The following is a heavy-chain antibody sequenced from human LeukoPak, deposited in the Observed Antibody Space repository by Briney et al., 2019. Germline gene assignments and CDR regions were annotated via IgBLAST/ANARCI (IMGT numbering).Heavy chain of an antibody. J-gene: IGHJ4*02. CDR2: IWYDGSNK. Sequence: GGSLRLSCAASGFTFSSYGMHWVRQAPGKGLEWVAVIWYDGSNKYYADSVKGRFTISRDNSKNTLYLQMNSLRAEDTAVYYCASASGFGESLYFDYWGQGTLVTVSS. CDR3: ASASGFGESLYFDY. D-gene: IGHD3-10*01. V-gene: IGHV3-33*01. CDR1: GFTFSSYG.